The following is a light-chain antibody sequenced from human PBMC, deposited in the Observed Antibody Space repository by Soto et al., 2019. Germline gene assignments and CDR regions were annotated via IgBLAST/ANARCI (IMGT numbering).Light chain of an antibody. V-gene: IGLV2-14*03. CDR3: SSFTSSSTFV. J-gene: IGLJ1*01. CDR2: DVS. CDR1: SSDVGRYNY. Sequence: QSVLAQPASVSGSRGQSITISCTGTSSDVGRYNYVSWFQQHPGKVPKLIIYDVSNWPSGVSDRFSGSKSGNTASLTISGLQPEDEADYYCSSFTSSSTFVFGTGTKSP.